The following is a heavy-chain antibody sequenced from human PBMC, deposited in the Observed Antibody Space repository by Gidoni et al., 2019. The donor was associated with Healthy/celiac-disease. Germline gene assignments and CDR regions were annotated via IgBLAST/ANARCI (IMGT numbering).Heavy chain of an antibody. CDR1: GFTFSSYS. J-gene: IGHJ4*02. V-gene: IGHV3-48*02. Sequence: EVQLVESGGGLVQPGGSLRLSCAASGFTFSSYSMNWVRQAPGKGLEWVSYISSSSSTIYYADSVKGRFTISRDNAKNSLYLQMNSLGDEDTAVYYCARDHSGSYRGGDYWGQGTLVTVSS. CDR3: ARDHSGSYRGGDY. D-gene: IGHD1-26*01. CDR2: ISSSSSTI.